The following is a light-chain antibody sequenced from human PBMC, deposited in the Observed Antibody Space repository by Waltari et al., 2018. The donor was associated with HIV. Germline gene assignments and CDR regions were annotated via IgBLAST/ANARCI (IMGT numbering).Light chain of an antibody. CDR2: DDV. Sequence: SYVFTQAPSVSVAPGQTATISCGNLGRNRVQWYRQKAGRAPLLVVADDVDRTSGVPARFSGARSGERATLTISGVEAGDEADYYCQVWDRSYKEAVFGGGT. V-gene: IGLV3-21*02. CDR3: QVWDRSYKEAV. CDR1: NLGRNR. J-gene: IGLJ2*01.